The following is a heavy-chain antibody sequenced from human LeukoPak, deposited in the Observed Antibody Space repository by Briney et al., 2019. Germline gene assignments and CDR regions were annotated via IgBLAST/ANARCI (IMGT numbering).Heavy chain of an antibody. J-gene: IGHJ4*02. D-gene: IGHD3-22*01. V-gene: IGHV3-23*01. CDR1: GITFSSYG. CDR2: ISSTGGTT. Sequence: GGSLRLSCAASGITFSSYGMSWVRQAPGKGLEWVSSISSTGGTTYYADSVKGRFTISRDNSKNTLYLHMNRLRAEDTAVYYCAKDPNRYDSSIYYCAYWGQGTLVTVSS. CDR3: AKDPNRYDSSIYYCAY.